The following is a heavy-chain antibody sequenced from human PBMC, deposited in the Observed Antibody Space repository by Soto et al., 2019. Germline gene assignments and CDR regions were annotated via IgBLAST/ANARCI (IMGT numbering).Heavy chain of an antibody. CDR3: ARRVFGVVSDWFDP. J-gene: IGHJ5*02. CDR1: GGTFSSYA. Sequence: SVKVSFKASGGTFSSYAISWVRQAPGQGLEWMGGIIPIFGTANYAQKFQGRVTITADESTSTAYMELSSLRSEDTAVYYCARRVFGVVSDWFDPWGQGTLVTVSS. D-gene: IGHD3-3*01. CDR2: IIPIFGTA. V-gene: IGHV1-69*13.